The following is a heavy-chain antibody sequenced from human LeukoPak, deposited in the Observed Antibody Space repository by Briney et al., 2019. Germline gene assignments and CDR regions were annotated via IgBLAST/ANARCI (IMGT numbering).Heavy chain of an antibody. CDR3: AREGYSYGYRGVDY. Sequence: SETLSLTCAAYGGSFSGYYWSWIRQPPGKGLEWIGEINHSGSTNYSPSLKSRVTISVDTSKNQFSLKLSSVTAADTAVYYCAREGYSYGYRGVDYWGQGTLVTVSS. CDR1: GGSFSGYY. J-gene: IGHJ4*02. CDR2: INHSGST. V-gene: IGHV4-34*01. D-gene: IGHD5-18*01.